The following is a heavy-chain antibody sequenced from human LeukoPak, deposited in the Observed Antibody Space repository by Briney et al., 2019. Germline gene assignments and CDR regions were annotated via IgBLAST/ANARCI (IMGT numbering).Heavy chain of an antibody. D-gene: IGHD3-10*01. V-gene: IGHV3-7*01. CDR1: GFTFSSYS. CDR3: ARGGFFYYGSRSSPRWFDP. J-gene: IGHJ5*02. Sequence: PGGSLRLSCAASGFTFSSYSMSWVRQAPGKGLEWVANIKQDGSEKYYVDSVKGRFTISRDNAKNSLYLQMNSLRAEDTAVYYCARGGFFYYGSRSSPRWFDPWGQGTLVTVSS. CDR2: IKQDGSEK.